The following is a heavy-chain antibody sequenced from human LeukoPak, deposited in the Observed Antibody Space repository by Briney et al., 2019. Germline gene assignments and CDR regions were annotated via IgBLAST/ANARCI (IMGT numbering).Heavy chain of an antibody. CDR3: ARGGRQLWLLY. V-gene: IGHV4-34*01. D-gene: IGHD5-18*01. J-gene: IGHJ4*02. Sequence: SEALSLTCAVYGGSFSGYYWSWIRQPPGKGLEWIGEINHSGSTNYNPSLKSRVTISVDTSKNQFSLKLSSVTAADTAVYYCARGGRQLWLLYWGQGTLVTVSS. CDR2: INHSGST. CDR1: GGSFSGYY.